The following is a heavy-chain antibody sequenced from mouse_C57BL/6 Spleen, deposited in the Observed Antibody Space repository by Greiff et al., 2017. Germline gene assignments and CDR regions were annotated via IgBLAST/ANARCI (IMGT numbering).Heavy chain of an antibody. J-gene: IGHJ4*01. V-gene: IGHV1-64*01. CDR2: IHPNSGST. Sequence: QVQLQQPGAELVKPGASVKLSCKASGYTFTSYWMHWVKQRPGQGLEWIGMIHPNSGSTNYNEKFKSKATLTVDKSSSTAYMQLSSLTSEDSAVYYCALYYSYGLDAMDYWGQGTSVTVSS. CDR1: GYTFTSYW. D-gene: IGHD1-1*01. CDR3: ALYYSYGLDAMDY.